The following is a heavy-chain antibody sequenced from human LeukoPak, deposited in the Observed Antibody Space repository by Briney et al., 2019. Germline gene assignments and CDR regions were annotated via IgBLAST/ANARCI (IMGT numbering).Heavy chain of an antibody. CDR2: ISAYNGNT. CDR3: ARLLYSSSWTPPGY. J-gene: IGHJ4*02. V-gene: IGHV1-18*01. CDR1: GYTFTSYG. D-gene: IGHD6-13*01. Sequence: GASVKVSCKASGYTFTSYGISWVRQAPGQGLEWMGWISAYNGNTNYAQKLQGRVTMTTDTSTSTAYMELRSLRSDDTAVYYCARLLYSSSWTPPGYWGQGTLVTVSS.